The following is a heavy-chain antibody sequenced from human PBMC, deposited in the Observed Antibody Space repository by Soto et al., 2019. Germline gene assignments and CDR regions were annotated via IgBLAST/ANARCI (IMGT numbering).Heavy chain of an antibody. CDR1: GFTFSSYS. CDR2: ISSSSSYI. D-gene: IGHD5-18*01. CDR3: AREGGYSYGYAFDI. J-gene: IGHJ3*02. Sequence: EVQLVESGGGLVKPGGSLRLSCAASGFTFSSYSMNWVRQAPGKGLEWVSSISSSSSYIYYADSVKGRFTISRDNXXNSLYLQMNSLRAEDTAVYYCAREGGYSYGYAFDIWGQGTMVTVSS. V-gene: IGHV3-21*01.